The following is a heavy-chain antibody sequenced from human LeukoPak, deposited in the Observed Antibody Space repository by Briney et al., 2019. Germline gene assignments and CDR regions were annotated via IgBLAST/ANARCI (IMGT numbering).Heavy chain of an antibody. D-gene: IGHD3-22*01. J-gene: IGHJ4*02. Sequence: SGPTLVNPTQTLTLTCTFSGFSLSTSGVGVGWIRQPPGKALEWLALIYWDDDKRYSPSLKSKLTITKDTSKNQVVLTMTNMDPVDTATYYCAHTWAYYDSSGYRYWGQGTLVTVSS. CDR2: IYWDDDK. V-gene: IGHV2-5*02. CDR3: AHTWAYYDSSGYRY. CDR1: GFSLSTSGVG.